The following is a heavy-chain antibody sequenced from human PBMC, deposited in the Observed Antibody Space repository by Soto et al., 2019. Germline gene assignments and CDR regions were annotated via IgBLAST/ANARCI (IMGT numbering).Heavy chain of an antibody. CDR3: TTWDYYDSSGHRIDY. J-gene: IGHJ4*02. CDR1: GFTFSNAW. Sequence: GGSLRLSCAASGFTFSNAWMNWVRQAPGKGLEWVGRIKSKTDGGTTDYAAPVKGRFTISRDDSKNTLYLQMNSLKTEDTAVYYCTTWDYYDSSGHRIDYWGQGTLVTVSS. V-gene: IGHV3-15*07. CDR2: IKSKTDGGTT. D-gene: IGHD3-22*01.